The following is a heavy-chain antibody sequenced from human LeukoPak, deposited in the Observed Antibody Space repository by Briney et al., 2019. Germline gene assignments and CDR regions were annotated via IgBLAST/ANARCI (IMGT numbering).Heavy chain of an antibody. CDR2: INPNSGGT. Sequence: ASVKVSCKASGYTFTGYYMHWVRQAPGQGLEWMGWINPNSGGTNYALKFQGRVTMTRDTSISTAYMELSRLRSDDTAVYYCARSRQEGYYDSLFDYWGQGTLVTVSS. J-gene: IGHJ4*02. CDR3: ARSRQEGYYDSLFDY. CDR1: GYTFTGYY. V-gene: IGHV1-2*02. D-gene: IGHD3-22*01.